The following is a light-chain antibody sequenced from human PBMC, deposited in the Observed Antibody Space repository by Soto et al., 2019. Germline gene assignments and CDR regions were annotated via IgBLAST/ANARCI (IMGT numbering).Light chain of an antibody. J-gene: IGLJ1*01. V-gene: IGLV2-14*01. CDR1: SSDVGGYNY. CDR3: SSYTSSSSLLYV. CDR2: DVS. Sequence: QSVLTQPASVSGSPGQSITISCTGTSSDVGGYNYVSWYQQHPGKAPKLMIYDVSNRPSGVSNRLYGSKSGNTASLTISGLQAEDEDDYYCSSYTSSSSLLYVFGTGTQLTVL.